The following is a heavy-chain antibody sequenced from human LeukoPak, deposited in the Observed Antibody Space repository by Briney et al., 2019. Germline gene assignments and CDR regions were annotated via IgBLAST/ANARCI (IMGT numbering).Heavy chain of an antibody. Sequence: GGSLRLSCAASGFTFSSYWMSCVRQAPGKGLEWVANIKQDGSEKYYVDSVKGRFTISRDNAKNSLYLQMNSLRAEDTAVYYCARPSSSWYPYYFDYWGQGTLVTVSS. J-gene: IGHJ4*02. CDR3: ARPSSSWYPYYFDY. CDR1: GFTFSSYW. V-gene: IGHV3-7*01. CDR2: IKQDGSEK. D-gene: IGHD6-13*01.